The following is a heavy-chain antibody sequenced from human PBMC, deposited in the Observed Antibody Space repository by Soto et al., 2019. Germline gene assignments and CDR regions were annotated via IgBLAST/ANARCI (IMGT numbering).Heavy chain of an antibody. Sequence: QVQLQQWGAGLLKPSETLSLTCAVYGGSFSGYYWSWIRQPPGKGLEWIGEINHSGSTNYNPSHKSRGTISVDTSKNQFSLKLSSVTAADTAVYYCARKYSSGWYHFDYWGQGTLVTVSS. D-gene: IGHD6-13*01. J-gene: IGHJ4*02. CDR1: GGSFSGYY. V-gene: IGHV4-34*01. CDR3: ARKYSSGWYHFDY. CDR2: INHSGST.